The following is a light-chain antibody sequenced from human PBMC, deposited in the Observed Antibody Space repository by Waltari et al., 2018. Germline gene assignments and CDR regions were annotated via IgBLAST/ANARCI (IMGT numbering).Light chain of an antibody. CDR1: SGSIASNY. Sequence: NFMLTQPHSVSESPGKTVTISCTRSSGSIASNYLQWYQQRPGSSPTPVIFEDDQRPSVVPDRFSGSVDSSSTSASLTISGLKTEDEVDYYCQSYDSSDLWVFGGGTRLTVL. V-gene: IGLV6-57*01. J-gene: IGLJ3*02. CDR3: QSYDSSDLWV. CDR2: EDD.